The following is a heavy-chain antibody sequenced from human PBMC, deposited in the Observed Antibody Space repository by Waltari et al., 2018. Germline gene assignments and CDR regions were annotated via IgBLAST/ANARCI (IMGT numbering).Heavy chain of an antibody. CDR2: TYYRSKWYN. J-gene: IGHJ4*02. D-gene: IGHD6-19*01. Sequence: QVQLQQSGPGLVKPSQTLSLTCAISGDSVSSNSAAWNWIRQSPSRGLEWLGRTYYRSKWYNDYAVSVKSRITINPDTSKNQFSLQLNSVTPEDTAVYYCAREPDNPAYHIAVASFDYWGQGTLVTVSS. V-gene: IGHV6-1*01. CDR3: AREPDNPAYHIAVASFDY. CDR1: GDSVSSNSAA.